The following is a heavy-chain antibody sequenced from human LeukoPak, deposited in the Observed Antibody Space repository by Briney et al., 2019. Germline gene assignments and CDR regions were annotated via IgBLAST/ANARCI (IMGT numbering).Heavy chain of an antibody. J-gene: IGHJ6*02. V-gene: IGHV3-23*01. CDR1: GFTFSSSA. CDR2: ISASGGST. CDR3: ARDLPDLSYGMDV. Sequence: GGSLRLSCAASGFTFSSSAMSWVRQVPGKGLEWVSGISASGGSTYYADSVKGRFTISRDNSKNTLYLRMNSLRAEDTAVYYCARDLPDLSYGMDVWGQGTTVTVSS.